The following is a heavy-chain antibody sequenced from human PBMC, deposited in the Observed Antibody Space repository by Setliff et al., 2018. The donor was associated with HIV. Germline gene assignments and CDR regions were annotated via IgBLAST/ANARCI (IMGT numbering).Heavy chain of an antibody. V-gene: IGHV5-51*01. D-gene: IGHD6-13*01. CDR2: IHPVDSDA. Sequence: GESLKISCKGSEYSFTSHWIGWVRQMPGKGLEWMGIIHPVDSDARYSPSFQGQVTMSVDNSINTAYLQWGSLKASDTAFYYCARHRHTAAGTLDAFDLWGQGTMVTDSS. J-gene: IGHJ3*01. CDR3: ARHRHTAAGTLDAFDL. CDR1: EYSFTSHW.